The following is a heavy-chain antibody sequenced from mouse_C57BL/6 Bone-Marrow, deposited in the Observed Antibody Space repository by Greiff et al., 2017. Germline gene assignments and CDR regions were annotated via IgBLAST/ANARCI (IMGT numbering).Heavy chain of an antibody. V-gene: IGHV3-6*01. D-gene: IGHD2-2*01. CDR2: ISYDGSN. J-gene: IGHJ3*01. CDR1: GYSITSGYY. CDR3: ARDLGYDSLSY. Sequence: EVKLQESGPGLVKPSQSLSLTCSVTGYSITSGYYWNWIRQFPGNKLEWMGYISYDGSNNYNPSLKNRISITRDTSKNQFFLKLNSVTTEDTATYYCARDLGYDSLSYWGQGTLVTVSA.